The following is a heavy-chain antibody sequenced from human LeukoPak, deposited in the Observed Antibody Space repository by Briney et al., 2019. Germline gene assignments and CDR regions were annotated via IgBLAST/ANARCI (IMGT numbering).Heavy chain of an antibody. D-gene: IGHD3-16*01. V-gene: IGHV3-23*01. CDR3: AKKGDPHLLPVL. Sequence: TGGSLRLSCAASGFTFNNYAMNWVRQAPGEGLEWVSSISGSGGSTYYADCVKGRFTISRDTSKNTLYLQTNSLRAEDTAVYYCAKKGDPHLLPVLWGQGTLVTVSS. J-gene: IGHJ4*02. CDR1: GFTFNNYA. CDR2: ISGSGGST.